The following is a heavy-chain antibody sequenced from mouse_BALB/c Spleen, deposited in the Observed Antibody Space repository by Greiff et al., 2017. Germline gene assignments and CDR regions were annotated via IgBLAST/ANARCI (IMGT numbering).Heavy chain of an antibody. V-gene: IGHV1-9*01. J-gene: IGHJ3*01. Sequence: VQLQQSGAELMKPGASVKISCKATGYTFSSYWIEWVKQRPGHGLEWIGEILPGSGSTNYNEKFKGKATFTADTSSNTAYMQLSSLTSEDSAVYYGATEESIYYNGSSYDDYWGQGTLVTVSA. CDR2: ILPGSGST. CDR3: ATEESIYYNGSSYDDY. D-gene: IGHD1-1*01. CDR1: GYTFSSYW.